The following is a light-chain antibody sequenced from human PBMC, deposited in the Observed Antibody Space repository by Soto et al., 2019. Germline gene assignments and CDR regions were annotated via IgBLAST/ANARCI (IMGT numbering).Light chain of an antibody. Sequence: DIQMTQSPSSVSASVGDRVTITCRASQHISTWLTWYQQKPGKAPKLLIYAASSLQSGVPPRFSGSGSGTDFTLTISSLRPEDFAAYFCLQDYNFPYTFGQGTKLEIK. CDR2: AAS. V-gene: IGKV1-12*01. CDR3: LQDYNFPYT. CDR1: QHISTW. J-gene: IGKJ2*01.